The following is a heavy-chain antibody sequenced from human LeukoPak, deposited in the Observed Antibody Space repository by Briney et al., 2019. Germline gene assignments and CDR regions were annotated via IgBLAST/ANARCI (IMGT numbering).Heavy chain of an antibody. V-gene: IGHV4-59*01. J-gene: IGHJ6*03. CDR1: GGSISTYY. D-gene: IGHD4-17*01. CDR3: ARTASYGDYVYYNYYMDV. Sequence: SGTLSLTCAASGGSISTYYRSWIRQPPGKGLEWVGDIYDSGSTNYNPALKRRVTISVDTSKNQFSLKLSSVTAADTAVYYCARTASYGDYVYYNYYMDVWGKGTTVTVSS. CDR2: IYDSGST.